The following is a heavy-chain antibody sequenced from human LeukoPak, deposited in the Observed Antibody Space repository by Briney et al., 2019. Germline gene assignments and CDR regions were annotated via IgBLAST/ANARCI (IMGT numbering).Heavy chain of an antibody. J-gene: IGHJ5*02. CDR2: INHSGST. CDR1: GGSIDIYY. CDR3: ARGRNRRSYYSSGFDP. D-gene: IGHD3-10*01. V-gene: IGHV4-34*01. Sequence: PSETLSLTCTVSGGSIDIYYWSWIRQPPGKGLEWIGEINHSGSTNYNPSLKSRVTISVDTSKNQFSLKLSSVTAADTAVYYCARGRNRRSYYSSGFDPWGQGTLVTVSS.